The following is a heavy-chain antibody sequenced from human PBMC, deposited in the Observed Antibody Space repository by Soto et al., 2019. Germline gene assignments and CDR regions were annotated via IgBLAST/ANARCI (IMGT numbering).Heavy chain of an antibody. V-gene: IGHV1-2*04. CDR2: INPNSGGT. D-gene: IGHD6-13*01. Sequence: GASVKVSCKAAGYTFTGYYMHWVRQAPGQGLEWMGWINPNSGGTNYAQKFQGWVTMTRDTSISTAYMELSRLRSDDTAVYYCARGDSSSLDYGMDVWGQGPTVTVSS. CDR1: GYTFTGYY. CDR3: ARGDSSSLDYGMDV. J-gene: IGHJ6*02.